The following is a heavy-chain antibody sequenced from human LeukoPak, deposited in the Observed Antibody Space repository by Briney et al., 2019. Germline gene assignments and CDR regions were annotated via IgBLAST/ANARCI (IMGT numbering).Heavy chain of an antibody. D-gene: IGHD2-15*01. Sequence: PSETLSLTCAVYGGSFSGYYWSWIRQPPGKGLEWIVEINHSGSTNYNPSLKSRVTISVDTSRNQFSLKVSSVTAADTAVYYCTRSERSDIYFDYWVQGTLVTVSS. CDR2: INHSGST. CDR3: TRSERSDIYFDY. CDR1: GGSFSGYY. V-gene: IGHV4-34*01. J-gene: IGHJ4*02.